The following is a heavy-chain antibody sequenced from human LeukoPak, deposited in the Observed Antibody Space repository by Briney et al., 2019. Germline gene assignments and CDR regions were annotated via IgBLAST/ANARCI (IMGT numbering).Heavy chain of an antibody. CDR2: IYHSGDT. CDR1: GASIRSYGFY. J-gene: IGHJ3*02. V-gene: IGHV4-39*01. CDR3: ARLGPVVPTANDAFDI. D-gene: IGHD2-2*01. Sequence: SETLSLTCTVSGASIRSYGFYWGWVRQPPGKGLEWIGSIYHSGDTYCNPSLTSRVTIAVDTSKNQFSLKLISVTAADTAVYYCARLGPVVPTANDAFDIWGQGTMVTVSS.